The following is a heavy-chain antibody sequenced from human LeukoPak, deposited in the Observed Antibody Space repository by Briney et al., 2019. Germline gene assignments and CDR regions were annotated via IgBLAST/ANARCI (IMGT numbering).Heavy chain of an antibody. J-gene: IGHJ5*02. D-gene: IGHD3-3*01. V-gene: IGHV4-34*01. CDR2: INHSGST. Sequence: SETLSLTCTVSGGSISSYYWSWIRQPPGKGLEWIGEINHSGSTNYNPSLKSRVTISVDTSKNQFSLKLSSVTAADTAVYYCAREAIFGVVIIFRRELNWFDPWGQGTLVTVSS. CDR3: AREAIFGVVIIFRRELNWFDP. CDR1: GGSISSYY.